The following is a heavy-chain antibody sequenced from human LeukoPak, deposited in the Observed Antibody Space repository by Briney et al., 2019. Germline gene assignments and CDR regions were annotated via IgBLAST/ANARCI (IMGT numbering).Heavy chain of an antibody. J-gene: IGHJ4*02. D-gene: IGHD5-24*01. CDR2: IKQDGSKK. Sequence: PGGSLRLSCAASGFTFSSYAMTWVRQAPGKGLEWVANIKQDGSKKSYVDSVKGRFTISRDNAKNSLYLQMNSLRAEDTAIYYCTRVGYIDEGIDYWGQGTLVTVPS. CDR3: TRVGYIDEGIDY. V-gene: IGHV3-7*04. CDR1: GFTFSSYA.